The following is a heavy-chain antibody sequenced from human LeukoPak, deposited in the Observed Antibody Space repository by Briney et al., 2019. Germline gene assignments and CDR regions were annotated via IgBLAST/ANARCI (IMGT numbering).Heavy chain of an antibody. Sequence: SETLSPTCTVSGGSISSSSYYWGWIRQPPGKGLEWIGSIYYSGSTYYNPSLKSRVTISVDTSKNQFSLKLSSVTAADTAVYYCATTSYYYDSPDYWGQGTLVTVSS. V-gene: IGHV4-39*01. CDR3: ATTSYYYDSPDY. J-gene: IGHJ4*02. CDR2: IYYSGST. D-gene: IGHD3-22*01. CDR1: GGSISSSSYY.